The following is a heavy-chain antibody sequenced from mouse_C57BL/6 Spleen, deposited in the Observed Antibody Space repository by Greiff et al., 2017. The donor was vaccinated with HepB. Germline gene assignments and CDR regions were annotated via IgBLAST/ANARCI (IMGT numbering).Heavy chain of an antibody. D-gene: IGHD2-4*01. CDR1: GYSFTSYY. J-gene: IGHJ2*01. CDR3: ARTAIYYDYDVSFDY. CDR2: IYPGSGNT. V-gene: IGHV1-66*01. Sequence: VKLQESGPELVKPGASVKISCKASGYSFTSYYIHWVKQRPGQGLEWIGWIYPGSGNTKYNEKFKGKATLTADTSSSTAYMQLSSLTSEDSAVYYCARTAIYYDYDVSFDYWGQGTTLTVSS.